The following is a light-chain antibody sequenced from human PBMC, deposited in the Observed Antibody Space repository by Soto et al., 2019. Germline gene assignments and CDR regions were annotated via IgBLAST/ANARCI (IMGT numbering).Light chain of an antibody. Sequence: QSALTQPASVSGSPGQSITISCTGTSSDVGGYNLVSWYQQHPGKAPKLIIYEANKRPSGVSDRFSASRSGNTASLTISSLHPEDEAEYSCCSFASGATFVFGGGTKVTVL. J-gene: IGLJ3*02. CDR2: EAN. CDR3: CSFASGATFV. V-gene: IGLV2-23*02. CDR1: SSDVGGYNL.